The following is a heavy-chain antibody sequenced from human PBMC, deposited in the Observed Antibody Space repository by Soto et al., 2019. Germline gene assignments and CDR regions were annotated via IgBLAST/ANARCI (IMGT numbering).Heavy chain of an antibody. V-gene: IGHV3-23*01. D-gene: IGHD3-22*01. J-gene: IGHJ6*02. CDR3: AKFALSYYDSSGYSYSYGMDV. CDR2: ISGSGGST. CDR1: GFTFSLYG. Sequence: PGGSLRLSCAASGFTFSLYGMSWVRQAPGKGLEWVSAISGSGGSTYYADSVKGRFTISRDNSKNTLYLQMNSLRAEDTAVYYCAKFALSYYDSSGYSYSYGMDVWGQGTTVTVSS.